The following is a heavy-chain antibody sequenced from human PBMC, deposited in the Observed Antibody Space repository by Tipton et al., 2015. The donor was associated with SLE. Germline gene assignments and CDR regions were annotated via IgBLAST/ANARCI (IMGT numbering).Heavy chain of an antibody. Sequence: TLSLTCAVYGGSFSGYYWSWIRQPPGKGLEWIGQINHSGSTNYNPSLKSRVTISVDTSKNQFSLKLSSVTAAYTALYYCARFIAAAGILYWGQGTLVTVSS. D-gene: IGHD6-13*01. V-gene: IGHV4-34*01. CDR1: GGSFSGYY. CDR2: INHSGST. J-gene: IGHJ4*02. CDR3: ARFIAAAGILY.